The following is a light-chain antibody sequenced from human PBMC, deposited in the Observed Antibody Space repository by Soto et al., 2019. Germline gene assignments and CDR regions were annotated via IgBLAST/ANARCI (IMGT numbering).Light chain of an antibody. CDR3: QQYGSSPPIT. CDR1: QSFSSNN. V-gene: IGKV3-20*01. CDR2: GAS. Sequence: EIVLTQSPGTLSLSSGERATLSCRASQSFSSNNLAWYEQKPGQAPRLLIFGASSRATGIPDRFSGSGSGTDFTLTIGRLEPEDFAVYHCQQYGSSPPITFGQGTRLEI. J-gene: IGKJ5*01.